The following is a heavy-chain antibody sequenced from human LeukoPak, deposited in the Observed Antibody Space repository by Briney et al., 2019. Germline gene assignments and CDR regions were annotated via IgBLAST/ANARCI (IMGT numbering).Heavy chain of an antibody. Sequence: GGSLRLSCAASGFTFSTCGMSWVRQAPGKGLEWASAIRGSGDNTYHADSVKGRFTISRDNSKNTLFLQMNSLRAEDTAVYYCAKRLFDYWGQGTLVTVSS. V-gene: IGHV3-23*01. CDR3: AKRLFDY. CDR1: GFTFSTCG. CDR2: IRGSGDNT. J-gene: IGHJ4*02.